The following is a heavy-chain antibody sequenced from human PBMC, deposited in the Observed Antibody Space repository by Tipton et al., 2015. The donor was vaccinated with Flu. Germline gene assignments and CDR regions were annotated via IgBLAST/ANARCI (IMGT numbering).Heavy chain of an antibody. D-gene: IGHD2-15*01. CDR3: ARLYCGDGSCFNDALDV. CDR1: GGAVSSYA. V-gene: IGHV1-69*09. Sequence: QLVQSGAEVKKPGSSMKVSCEASGGAVSSYAFSWVRQAPGQGLEWMGRIFPMVGVTNCAQKLQGRVTITADKATSTAYMELRSLRSDDTAVYYCARLYCGDGSCFNDALDVWGQGTMVTVSP. J-gene: IGHJ3*01. CDR2: IFPMVGVT.